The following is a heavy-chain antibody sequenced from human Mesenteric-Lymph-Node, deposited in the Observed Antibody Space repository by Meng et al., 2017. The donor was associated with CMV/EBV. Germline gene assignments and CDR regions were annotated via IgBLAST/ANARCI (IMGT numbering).Heavy chain of an antibody. CDR3: ARGGMADRLAS. J-gene: IGHJ4*02. D-gene: IGHD6-6*01. CDR2: INHIGGT. V-gene: IGHV4-34*01. Sequence: LRLACAVYGGSFSGYYWTWIRQPPGKGLEWIGEINHIGGTTYNPSLNSRVTISADTSKNQFSLNLSSVTAADAAVYYCARGGMADRLASWGQGTLVTVSS. CDR1: GGSFSGYY.